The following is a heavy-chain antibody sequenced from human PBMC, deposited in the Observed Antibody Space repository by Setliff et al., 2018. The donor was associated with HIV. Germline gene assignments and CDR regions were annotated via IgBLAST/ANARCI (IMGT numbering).Heavy chain of an antibody. CDR2: INPSGGST. D-gene: IGHD6-13*01. CDR1: GYTFTSYY. J-gene: IGHJ1*01. V-gene: IGHV1-46*01. CDR3: ATDPGYSSTWYSESFQH. Sequence: ASVKVSCKASGYTFTSYYMHWVRQAPGQGLQWMGIINPSGGSTTYAQKFQGRVTMTRDTSTTTIFMALSSLRSDDTAMYYCATDPGYSSTWYSESFQHWGQGTVVTVSS.